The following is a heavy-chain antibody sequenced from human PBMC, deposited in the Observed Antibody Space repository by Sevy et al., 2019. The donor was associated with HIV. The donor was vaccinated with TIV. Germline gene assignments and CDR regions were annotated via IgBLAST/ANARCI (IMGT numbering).Heavy chain of an antibody. J-gene: IGHJ4*02. CDR3: AKERTPGSYQLFYYFDY. CDR1: GFTFSSYA. CDR2: ISGSCGST. V-gene: IGHV3-23*01. D-gene: IGHD1-26*01. Sequence: GGSLRLSCAASGFTFSSYAMSWVRQAPGKGLEWVSAISGSCGSTYYADSVKGRFTISRDNSKNTLYLQMNSLRAEDTAVYYCAKERTPGSYQLFYYFDYWGQGTLVTVSS.